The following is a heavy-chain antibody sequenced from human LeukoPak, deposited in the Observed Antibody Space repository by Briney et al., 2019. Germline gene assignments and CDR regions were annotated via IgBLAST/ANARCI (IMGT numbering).Heavy chain of an antibody. J-gene: IGHJ4*02. CDR3: ARGGRWLQLPPDY. CDR2: IKQDGSEK. CDR1: GFTFTSYW. V-gene: IGHV3-7*01. D-gene: IGHD5-24*01. Sequence: GGSLRLSCAASGFTFTSYWMSWVRQAPGKGLEWVANIKQDGSEKYYVDSVKGRFTISRDNAKNSLYLQMNSLRAEDTAVYYCARGGRWLQLPPDYWGQGTLVTVSS.